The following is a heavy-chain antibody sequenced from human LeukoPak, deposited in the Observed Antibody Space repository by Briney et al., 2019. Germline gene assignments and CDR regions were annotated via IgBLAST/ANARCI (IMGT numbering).Heavy chain of an antibody. V-gene: IGHV4-31*03. J-gene: IGHJ5*02. D-gene: IGHD4-11*01. CDR1: GGSITSGGYY. Sequence: SQTLSLTCSVSGGSITSGGYYCSWIRQHPGKGLEWIGYIYYSGSTYYNPSLKSRVTISVDMSKNQFSLTLSSVTAADTAVNYCAGGSNYNWFDPWGQGTLVTVSS. CDR2: IYYSGST. CDR3: AGGSNYNWFDP.